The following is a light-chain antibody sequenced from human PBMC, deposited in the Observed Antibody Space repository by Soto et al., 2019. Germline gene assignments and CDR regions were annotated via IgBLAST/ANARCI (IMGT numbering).Light chain of an antibody. V-gene: IGKV1-27*01. CDR2: AAS. J-gene: IGKJ4*01. CDR1: QGISNY. Sequence: DIQMTQSPSSLSASVGDRVTITCRASQGISNYLAWYQQKPGKVPKLLIYAASTLQSGVPSRFSGSGSGTDFTLTISSLQPEDVATYYCRKYNSAPPLTFGGGTKVEIK. CDR3: RKYNSAPPLT.